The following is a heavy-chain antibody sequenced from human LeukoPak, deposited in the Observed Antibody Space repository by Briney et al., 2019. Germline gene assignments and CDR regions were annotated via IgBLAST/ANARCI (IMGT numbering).Heavy chain of an antibody. CDR2: INTNTGNP. CDR3: ATYCSSTSCYGGYYYGMDV. Sequence: ASVKVSCKASGGTFSSYAISWVRQAPGQGLEWMGWINTNTGNPTYAQGFTGRFVFSLDTSVSTAYLQISSLKAEDTAVYYCATYCSSTSCYGGYYYGMDVWGQGTTVTVSS. D-gene: IGHD2-2*01. J-gene: IGHJ6*02. V-gene: IGHV7-4-1*02. CDR1: GGTFSSYA.